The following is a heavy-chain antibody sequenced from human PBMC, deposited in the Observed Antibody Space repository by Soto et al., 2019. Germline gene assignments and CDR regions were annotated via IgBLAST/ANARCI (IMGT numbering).Heavy chain of an antibody. CDR1: GFTFSSYA. CDR2: VSIGGST. J-gene: IGHJ4*02. D-gene: IGHD2-15*01. Sequence: DVQLLESGGGLVQPEGSLRLSCAASGFTFSSYAMGWVRQGPGQGLEWVAVVSIGGSTHYADSVRGRFTLSRDNSKNTLSLQMNSLTAEDTAVYFCAKRRGAGGHFDYWGQGALVTVS. CDR3: AKRRGAGGHFDY. V-gene: IGHV3-23*01.